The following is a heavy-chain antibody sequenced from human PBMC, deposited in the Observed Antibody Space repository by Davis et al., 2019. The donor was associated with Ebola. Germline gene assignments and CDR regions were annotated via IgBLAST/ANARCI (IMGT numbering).Heavy chain of an antibody. CDR2: INSDGSST. J-gene: IGHJ6*02. D-gene: IGHD1-26*01. CDR1: GFTFSNYW. V-gene: IGHV3-74*01. CDR3: ARLFAARGTSREGMDV. Sequence: GESLKISCAASGFTFSNYWMHWVRQAPGKGLVWVSRINSDGSSTSYADSVKGRFTISRDNAKNTLYLQMNSLRAEDTAVYYCARLFAARGTSREGMDVWAQGTTVTVSS.